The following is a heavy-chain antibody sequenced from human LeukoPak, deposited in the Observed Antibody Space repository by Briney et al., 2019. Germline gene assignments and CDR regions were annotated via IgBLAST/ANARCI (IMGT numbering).Heavy chain of an antibody. D-gene: IGHD2-2*01. CDR2: ISPSSGST. CDR3: ARGPRESVLDYFDY. Sequence: ASVTVSFKASGYTFTNYYVHWVRQAPGQGLEWMGIISPSSGSTSYAQKFQGRVTMTRDTSTSTVYMELSSLRSEDTAVYYCARGPRESVLDYFDYWGQGTLVTVSS. V-gene: IGHV1-46*01. CDR1: GYTFTNYY. J-gene: IGHJ4*02.